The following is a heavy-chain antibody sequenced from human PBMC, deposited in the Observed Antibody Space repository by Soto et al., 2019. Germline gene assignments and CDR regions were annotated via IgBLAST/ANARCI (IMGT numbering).Heavy chain of an antibody. CDR1: GFTFSSYG. CDR3: ARALDQWELLPGY. V-gene: IGHV3-33*01. D-gene: IGHD1-26*01. CDR2: IWYDGSSK. J-gene: IGHJ4*02. Sequence: QVQLVESGGGVVQPGRSLRLSCAASGFTFSSYGMHWVRQAPGKGLEWVAVIWYDGSSKYYADSVKGRFTISRDNSKNTLYLQMNSLRAEDTAVYYCARALDQWELLPGYWGQGTLVTVSS.